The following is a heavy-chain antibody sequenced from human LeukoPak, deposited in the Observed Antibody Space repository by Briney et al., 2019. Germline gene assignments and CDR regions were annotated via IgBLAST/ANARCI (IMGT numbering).Heavy chain of an antibody. CDR2: IYYSGST. CDR3: ARRIRLVRAFDY. D-gene: IGHD6-19*01. Sequence: SETLSLTCTVSGGSISSYYWSWIRQPPGKGLEWIGYIYYSGSTNYNPSLKSRVTISVDTSKNQFSLKLSSVTAADTAVYYCARRIRLVRAFDYWGHGTLVTVSS. CDR1: GGSISSYY. V-gene: IGHV4-59*08. J-gene: IGHJ4*01.